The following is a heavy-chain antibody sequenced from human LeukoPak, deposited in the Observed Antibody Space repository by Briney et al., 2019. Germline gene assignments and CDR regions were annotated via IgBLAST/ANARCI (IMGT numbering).Heavy chain of an antibody. Sequence: PSETLSLTCTVSGGSISSYYWSWIRQPPGKGLEWIGYIYTSGSTNYNPSHKSRVTISVDTSKNQFSLKLSSVTAADTAVYYCARQTAAGPRLPNWFDPWGQVTLVTVSS. D-gene: IGHD6-13*01. CDR3: ARQTAAGPRLPNWFDP. CDR2: IYTSGST. V-gene: IGHV4-4*09. CDR1: GGSISSYY. J-gene: IGHJ5*02.